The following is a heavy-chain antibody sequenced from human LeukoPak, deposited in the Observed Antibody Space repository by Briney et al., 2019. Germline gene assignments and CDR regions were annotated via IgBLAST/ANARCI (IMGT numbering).Heavy chain of an antibody. V-gene: IGHV4-38-2*02. D-gene: IGHD3-22*01. CDR3: ARDDSSGYYVDY. Sequence: PSETLSLTCTVSGYSNSSGYYWGWIRQPPGKGLEWIGSIYHSGSTYYNPSLKSRVTISVDTSKNQFSLKLSSVTAADTAVYYCARDDSSGYYVDYWGQGTLVTVSS. J-gene: IGHJ4*02. CDR1: GYSNSSGYY. CDR2: IYHSGST.